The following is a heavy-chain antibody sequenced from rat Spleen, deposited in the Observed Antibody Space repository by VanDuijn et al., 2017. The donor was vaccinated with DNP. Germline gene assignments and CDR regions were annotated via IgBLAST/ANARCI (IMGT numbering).Heavy chain of an antibody. D-gene: IGHD1-12*03. CDR1: GYSISSNY. CDR2: ISYSGGT. Sequence: EVQLQESGPGLVKPSQSLSLTCSVTGYSISSNYWGWIRKFPGSKMEWMGYISYSGGTRYNPSLKSRISITRDTSENQFFLQLNSVTTEDTATYYCARSAITMMVTFDYWGQGVMVTVSS. V-gene: IGHV3-1*01. J-gene: IGHJ2*01. CDR3: ARSAITMMVTFDY.